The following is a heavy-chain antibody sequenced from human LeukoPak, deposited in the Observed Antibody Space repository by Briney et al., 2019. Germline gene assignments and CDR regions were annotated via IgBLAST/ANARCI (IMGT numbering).Heavy chain of an antibody. CDR3: ARAYSNYVPFDY. CDR2: INHGGST. Sequence: SETLSLTCAVYNVSFSYYYWSWIRQPPGKGLEWIGEINHGGSTTYNPSFKSRVTISEDRSKNQFSLNLNSVTAAGTAMYYCARAYSNYVPFDYWGQGTLVTVSS. J-gene: IGHJ4*02. V-gene: IGHV4-34*01. D-gene: IGHD4-11*01. CDR1: NVSFSYYY.